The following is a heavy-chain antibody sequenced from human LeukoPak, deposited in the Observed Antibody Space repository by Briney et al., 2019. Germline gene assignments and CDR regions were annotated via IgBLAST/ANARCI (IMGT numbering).Heavy chain of an antibody. CDR1: GFTFSSYG. V-gene: IGHV3-23*01. CDR3: AKARYCSGGSCYNYGN. CDR2: ISGSGGST. Sequence: GGSLRLSCAASGFTFSSYGITWVRQAPGKGLEWASAISGSGGSTYYADSVKGRFTISRDNSKNTLYLQMNSLRAEDTAVYYCAKARYCSGGSCYNYGNWGQGTLVTVSS. D-gene: IGHD2-15*01. J-gene: IGHJ4*02.